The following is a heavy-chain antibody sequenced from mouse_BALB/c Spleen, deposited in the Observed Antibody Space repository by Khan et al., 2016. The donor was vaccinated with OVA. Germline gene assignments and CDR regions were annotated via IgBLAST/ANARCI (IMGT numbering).Heavy chain of an antibody. CDR3: ARGGAAFYRSDGGAMDY. J-gene: IGHJ4*01. D-gene: IGHD2-12*01. Sequence: QIQLLQSGPYLKKPGATVRISCKASGYTFTTDGMQWVQKLPGKGLKWIGWINTDSGVPKYAEDFKGRVALSLETSASTVYLQITSLKNEDTATYFYARGGAAFYRSDGGAMDYWGQGTSVTVSS. CDR1: GYTFTTDG. V-gene: IGHV9-4*02. CDR2: INTDSGVP.